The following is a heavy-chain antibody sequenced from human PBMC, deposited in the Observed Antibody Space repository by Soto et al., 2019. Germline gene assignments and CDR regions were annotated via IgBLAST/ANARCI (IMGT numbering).Heavy chain of an antibody. V-gene: IGHV1-2*02. CDR1: GYTFTDYF. CDR3: ARVTLKAGNWFDP. J-gene: IGHJ5*02. CDR2: INPNSRGT. Sequence: VASVKVSCKASGYTFTDYFIHWVRQAPGQGFEWMGWINPNSRGTNYAQKFQGRVTMTRDTSNSTAYVELRGLTSDDTAVYYCARVTLKAGNWFDPWGQGTLVTVSS.